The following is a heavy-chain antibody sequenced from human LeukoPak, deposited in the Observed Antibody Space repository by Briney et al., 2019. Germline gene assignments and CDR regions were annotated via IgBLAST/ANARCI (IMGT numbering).Heavy chain of an antibody. CDR1: GFTFSGSD. CDR3: TRQVAIQVPAAMID. Sequence: PGGSLRLSCAASGFTFSGSDMHWVRQASGKGLEWVGRIRSKANNYATTYAASVNGRFTISRDDSQNTAYLQMNSLKTEDTAVYYCTRQVAIQVPAAMIDWGQGTLVTVSS. CDR2: IRSKANNYAT. D-gene: IGHD2-2*01. J-gene: IGHJ4*02. V-gene: IGHV3-73*01.